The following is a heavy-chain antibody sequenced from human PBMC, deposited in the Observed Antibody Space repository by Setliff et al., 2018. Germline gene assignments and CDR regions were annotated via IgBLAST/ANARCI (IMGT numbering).Heavy chain of an antibody. CDR3: ARATLTIFGVVTPFDY. CDR2: ISSSSSYI. CDR1: GFTFSSYS. D-gene: IGHD3-3*01. V-gene: IGHV3-21*01. Sequence: GGSLRLSCAASGFTFSSYSMNWVRQAPGKGLGWVSSISSSSSYIYYADSVKGRFTISRDNAKNSLYLQMNSLRAEDTAVYYCARATLTIFGVVTPFDYWARERWSPS. J-gene: IGHJ4*02.